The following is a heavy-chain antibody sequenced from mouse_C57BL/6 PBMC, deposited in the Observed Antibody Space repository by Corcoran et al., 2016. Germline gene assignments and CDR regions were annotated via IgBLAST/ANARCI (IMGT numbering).Heavy chain of an antibody. D-gene: IGHD1-1*01. CDR1: GYTFTDYY. Sequence: EVQLQQSGPELVKPGASVKISCKASGYTFTDYYMNWVKQSHGKSLEWIGDINPNNGGTSYNQKFKGKATLTVDKSSSTAYMELRSLTSEDSAVYYCARPNYGSSYNYWGQGTTLTVSS. V-gene: IGHV1-26*01. CDR2: INPNNGGT. CDR3: ARPNYGSSYNY. J-gene: IGHJ2*01.